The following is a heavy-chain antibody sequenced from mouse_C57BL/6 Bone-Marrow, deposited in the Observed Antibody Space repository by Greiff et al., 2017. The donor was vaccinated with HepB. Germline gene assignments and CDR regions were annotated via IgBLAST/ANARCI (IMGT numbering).Heavy chain of an antibody. CDR1: GFTFSSYA. Sequence: EVNVVESGGGLVKPGGSLKLSCAASGFTFSSYAMSWVRQTPEKRLEWVATISDGGSYTYYPDNVKGRFTISRDNAKNNLYLQMSHLKSEDTAMYYCARVESLYYYGSSYYFDYWGQGTTLTVSS. V-gene: IGHV5-4*03. CDR3: ARVESLYYYGSSYYFDY. J-gene: IGHJ2*01. D-gene: IGHD1-1*01. CDR2: ISDGGSYT.